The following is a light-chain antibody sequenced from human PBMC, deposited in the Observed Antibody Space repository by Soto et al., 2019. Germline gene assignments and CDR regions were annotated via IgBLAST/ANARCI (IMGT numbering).Light chain of an antibody. CDR2: EVS. J-gene: IGLJ1*01. V-gene: IGLV2-23*02. CDR1: SSDVGGYNY. CDR3: CSSGGSPTYV. Sequence: QSALTQPASVSGSPGQSITISCTGTSSDVGGYNYVSWYQQHPGKAPKLMIYEVSNRPSGVSDRFSGSKSGNTASLTIYGLKVEDEADYYCCSSGGSPTYVFGTGTKLTVL.